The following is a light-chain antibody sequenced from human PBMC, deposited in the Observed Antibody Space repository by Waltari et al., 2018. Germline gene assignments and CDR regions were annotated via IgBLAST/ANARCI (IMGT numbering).Light chain of an antibody. CDR2: EVS. CDR3: SSYGGSNNLV. Sequence: QSALTQPPSASGSPGQSVTISCTGTSSDVGGYNYVSWYQQHPGKAPKVKIYEVSMRPAGVPDRVSGSKSGNTSSLTGSGVQAEDEADYYCSSYGGSNNLVFGGGTKLTVL. CDR1: SSDVGGYNY. V-gene: IGLV2-8*01. J-gene: IGLJ3*02.